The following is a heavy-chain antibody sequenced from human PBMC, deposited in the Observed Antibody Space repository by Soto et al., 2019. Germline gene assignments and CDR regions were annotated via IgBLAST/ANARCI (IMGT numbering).Heavy chain of an antibody. CDR2: IYYSGST. CDR3: ARAGGYCSSTICYEVPTTEWWFAS. J-gene: IGHJ5*01. V-gene: IGHV4-59*01. D-gene: IGHD2-2*01. CDR1: GGSISSYY. Sequence: SETLSLTCTVSGGSISSYYWSWIRQPPGKGLEWIGYIYYSGSTNYNPSLKSRVTISVDTSKNQFSLKLSSVTAADTAVYYCARAGGYCSSTICYEVPTTEWWFASWGQGTLVTVSS.